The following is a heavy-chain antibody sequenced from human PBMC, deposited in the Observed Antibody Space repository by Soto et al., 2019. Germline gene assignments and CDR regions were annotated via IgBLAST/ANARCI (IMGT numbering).Heavy chain of an antibody. V-gene: IGHV3-30-3*01. CDR1: GFTFSSYA. CDR3: ARGKHGYSSGWYNDY. CDR2: LSYDGSNK. J-gene: IGHJ4*02. D-gene: IGHD6-19*01. Sequence: SLRLSCAASGFTFSSYAMHWVRQAPGRGLEWVAVLSYDGSNKYCADSVKGRFTISRDNSKNTLYLQMNSLRAEDTAVYYCARGKHGYSSGWYNDYWGQGTLVTVSS.